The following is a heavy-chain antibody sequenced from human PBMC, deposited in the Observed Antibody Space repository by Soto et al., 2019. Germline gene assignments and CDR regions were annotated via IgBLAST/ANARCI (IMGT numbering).Heavy chain of an antibody. CDR2: INSDGSST. V-gene: IGHV3-74*01. CDR1: GFTFSSYW. Sequence: GGSLRLSCAASGFTFSSYWMHWVRQAPGKGLVWVSRINSDGSSTSYADSVKGRFTIPRDNAKNTLYLQMNSLRAEDTAVYYCAREKGTPYYDFWSGYLGHNEYYFDYWGQGSLVTVSS. D-gene: IGHD3-3*01. CDR3: AREKGTPYYDFWSGYLGHNEYYFDY. J-gene: IGHJ4*02.